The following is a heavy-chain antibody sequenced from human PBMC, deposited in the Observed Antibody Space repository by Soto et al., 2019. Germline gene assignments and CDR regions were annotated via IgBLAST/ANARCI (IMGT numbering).Heavy chain of an antibody. V-gene: IGHV3-15*05. J-gene: IGHJ4*02. Sequence: EVQLVESGGGLVRPGESLRLSCATSGFAFSSAWMSWVRQAPGKGLEWVGRIKSKVDGETTDYAAPVKGRFTVSRDDSRNVLDMQMTSLISDDTAVDYCAGDGPSSVSGEFDYWGQGTLVTVSS. D-gene: IGHD3-10*01. CDR2: IKSKVDGETT. CDR3: AGDGPSSVSGEFDY. CDR1: GFAFSSAW.